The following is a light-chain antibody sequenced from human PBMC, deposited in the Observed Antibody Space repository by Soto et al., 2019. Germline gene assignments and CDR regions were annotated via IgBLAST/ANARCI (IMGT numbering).Light chain of an antibody. CDR3: CSYAGTTTLYV. J-gene: IGLJ1*01. V-gene: IGLV2-23*03. CDR1: SSDVGTYNL. CDR2: EGS. Sequence: QSVLTQPASVSGSPGQSITISCTGTSSDVGTYNLVSWYQQYPAKAPKLMIYEGSKRPSGVSNRFSGSKSGNTASLTISGLQAEDEADYYCCSYAGTTTLYVFGSGTKLTVL.